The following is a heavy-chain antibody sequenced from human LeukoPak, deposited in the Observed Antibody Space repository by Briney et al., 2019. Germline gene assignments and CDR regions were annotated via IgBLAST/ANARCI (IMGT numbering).Heavy chain of an antibody. D-gene: IGHD2-2*01. CDR2: ISRTTGTT. Sequence: GESLRLSCAASGFTFSSYAMSWVRQAPGKGLEWVSTISRTTGTTYYADSVKGRFTISRDNAKNSLYLQMNSLRAEDTAVYYCARDRGGRGIVVVPAAGWFDPWGQGTLVTVSS. V-gene: IGHV3-21*04. J-gene: IGHJ5*02. CDR3: ARDRGGRGIVVVPAAGWFDP. CDR1: GFTFSSYA.